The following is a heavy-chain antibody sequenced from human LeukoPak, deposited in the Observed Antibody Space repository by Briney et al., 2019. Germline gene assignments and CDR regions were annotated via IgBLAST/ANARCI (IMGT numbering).Heavy chain of an antibody. Sequence: GGSLRLSCAASGFNLDDFNMHWLRQTPGKGLEWVSLISWDGFTTYYADSIKGRFTISRDNLKKFLFLQMNSLRAEDTAVYYCAKDPYGPIDYWGQGTLVTVSS. CDR3: AKDPYGPIDY. D-gene: IGHD4/OR15-4a*01. CDR1: GFNLDDFN. V-gene: IGHV3-43*01. CDR2: ISWDGFTT. J-gene: IGHJ4*02.